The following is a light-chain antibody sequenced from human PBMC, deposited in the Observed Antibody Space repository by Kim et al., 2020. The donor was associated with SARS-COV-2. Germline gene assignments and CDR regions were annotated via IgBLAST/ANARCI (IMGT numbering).Light chain of an antibody. CDR1: NIGSKS. V-gene: IGLV3-21*04. J-gene: IGLJ3*02. CDR3: QVWDSSSDLWV. CDR2: YDS. Sequence: ELTQPPSVSVAPGKTARITCGGNNIGSKSVHWYQQKPGQAPVLVIYYDSDRPSGIPERFSGSNSGNTATLTISRVEAGDEADYYCQVWDSSSDLWVFG.